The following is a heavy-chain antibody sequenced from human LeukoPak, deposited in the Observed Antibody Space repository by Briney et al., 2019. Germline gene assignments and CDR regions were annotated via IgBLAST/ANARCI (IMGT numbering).Heavy chain of an antibody. V-gene: IGHV4-34*01. CDR2: INHSGST. D-gene: IGHD6-6*01. J-gene: IGHJ5*02. CDR1: GGSFSGYY. CDR3: ARRIAARPRGYWFDP. Sequence: SETLSLTCAVYGGSFSGYYWSWIRQPPGKGLEWIGEINHSGSTNYNPTLKSRVTISVDTSKNQFSLKVSSVTAADTAVYYCARRIAARPRGYWFDPWGQGTLVTVSS.